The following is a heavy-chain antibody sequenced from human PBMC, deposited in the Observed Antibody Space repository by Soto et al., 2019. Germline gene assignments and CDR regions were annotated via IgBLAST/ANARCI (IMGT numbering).Heavy chain of an antibody. CDR1: GGSVSSNSYY. V-gene: IGHV4-39*01. CDR3: ARPCGGDCYRDY. Sequence: PSETLSLTCTVSGGSVSSNSYYWGWIRQPPGKGLEWIGSIYYSGSTYYNPSLKSRVTISVDTSKNQFSLKLSSVTAADTAVYYCARPCGGDCYRDYWGQGTLVTVSS. D-gene: IGHD2-21*02. CDR2: IYYSGST. J-gene: IGHJ4*02.